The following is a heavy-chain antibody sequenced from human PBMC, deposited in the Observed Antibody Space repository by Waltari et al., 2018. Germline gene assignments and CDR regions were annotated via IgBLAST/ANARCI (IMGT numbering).Heavy chain of an antibody. CDR2: TDANGAAT. D-gene: IGHD6-19*01. Sequence: EVQLLESGGGLVQPGGSLRLSCSASGFIFSGFAMTWVRQAPGQGLDWVSGTDANGAATYYADSVKGRFTISRDNSKNTLDLQMNSLRAGDTATYYCAKGIYSAGWYAGVDSWGQGTVVTVSS. CDR1: GFIFSGFA. CDR3: AKGIYSAGWYAGVDS. V-gene: IGHV3-23*01. J-gene: IGHJ4*02.